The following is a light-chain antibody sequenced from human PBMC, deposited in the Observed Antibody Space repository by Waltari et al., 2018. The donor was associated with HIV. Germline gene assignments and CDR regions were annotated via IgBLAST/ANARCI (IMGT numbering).Light chain of an antibody. J-gene: IGLJ2*01. CDR2: EVS. CDR3: CAYAGSTTYVI. Sequence: QSALTQPASVSGSPGQSITISCTGTSSDVGGYNLVSWYQQHPGKAPKLMIYEVSKRPPGVSNRFSGSKSGNTASLTSSGLQAEDEADYYCCAYAGSTTYVIFGGGTKLTVL. V-gene: IGLV2-23*02. CDR1: SSDVGGYNL.